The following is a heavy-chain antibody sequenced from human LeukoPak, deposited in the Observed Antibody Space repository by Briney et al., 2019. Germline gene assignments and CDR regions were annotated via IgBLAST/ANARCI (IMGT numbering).Heavy chain of an antibody. D-gene: IGHD6-13*01. J-gene: IGHJ6*03. CDR2: IYTTGST. V-gene: IGHV4-61*02. CDR3: ARAYSSSVGFYYYYYMDV. Sequence: SETLSLTCTVSGGSISSGSYFWSWIRQPAGKGLEWIGRIYTTGSTNYNPSLKSRVTISVDTSKNQFSLKLSSVTAADTAVYYCARAYSSSVGFYYYYYMDVWGKGTTVTVSS. CDR1: GGSISSGSYF.